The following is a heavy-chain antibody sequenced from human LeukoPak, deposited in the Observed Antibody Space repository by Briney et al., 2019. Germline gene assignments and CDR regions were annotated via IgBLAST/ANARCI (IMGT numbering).Heavy chain of an antibody. V-gene: IGHV3-11*04. D-gene: IGHD5-18*01. J-gene: IGHJ4*02. CDR2: ISSSGSTT. Sequence: GGSLRLSCATSGFTFSDYYMSWIRQAPGKGLEWVSYISSSGSTTHYADSVKGRFTISRDNAKNSLHLQMNSLRAEDTAVYYCAKRSGSYGPLFDYWGQGTLVTVSS. CDR1: GFTFSDYY. CDR3: AKRSGSYGPLFDY.